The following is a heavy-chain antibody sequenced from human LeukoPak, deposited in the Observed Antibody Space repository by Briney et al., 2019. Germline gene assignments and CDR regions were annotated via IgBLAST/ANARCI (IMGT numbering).Heavy chain of an antibody. CDR1: GXTFTSFW. D-gene: IGHD2-15*01. CDR3: ARQGYCSGGSCYLHY. Sequence: GGSLRLSCAASGXTFTSFWMTWVRQTPGTGLEWVANIKQDGSEKYYVDSVKGRFTISRDNAKNSLYLQMNSLRVEDTAVYYCARQGYCSGGSCYLHYWGQGTLVTVSS. CDR2: IKQDGSEK. J-gene: IGHJ4*02. V-gene: IGHV3-7*04.